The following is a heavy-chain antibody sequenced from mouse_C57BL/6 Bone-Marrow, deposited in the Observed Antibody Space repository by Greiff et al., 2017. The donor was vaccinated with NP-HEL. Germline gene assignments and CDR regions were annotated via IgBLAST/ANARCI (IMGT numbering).Heavy chain of an antibody. J-gene: IGHJ4*01. V-gene: IGHV2-2*01. CDR2: IWRGGST. CDR3: ARKGLPYAMDY. Sequence: VQLQQSGPGLVQPSQSLSITCTVSGFSLTSYGVHWVRQSPGKGLEWLGVIWRGGSTDYNAAFISRLSISKDNSKSQVFFKMNSLQADDTAIYYCARKGLPYAMDYWGQGTSVTVSS. CDR1: GFSLTSYG. D-gene: IGHD2-4*01.